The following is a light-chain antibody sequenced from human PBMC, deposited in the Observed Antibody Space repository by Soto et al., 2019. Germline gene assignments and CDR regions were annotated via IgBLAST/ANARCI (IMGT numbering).Light chain of an antibody. Sequence: SSELAQPPSVSVSPGQTASITCSGGKLGDKYACWYQQKPGQSPVVVIYQDNQRPSGIPERFSGSNSGNTATLTISGTQAMDEADYYCQSWDSSSVLFGGGTKLTVL. J-gene: IGLJ2*01. V-gene: IGLV3-1*01. CDR2: QDN. CDR3: QSWDSSSVL. CDR1: KLGDKY.